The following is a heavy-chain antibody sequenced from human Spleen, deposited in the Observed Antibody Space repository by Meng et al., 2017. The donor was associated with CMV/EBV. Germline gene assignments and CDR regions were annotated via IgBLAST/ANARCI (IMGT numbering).Heavy chain of an antibody. J-gene: IGHJ6*02. V-gene: IGHV3-23*01. D-gene: IGHD6-13*01. Sequence: GESLKISCAASGFTFSSYAMSWVRQAPGKGLEWVSAISGSGGSTYYADSVKGRFTISRDNPKNTLYLQMNSLRAEDTAVYYCAKLYSSSTDPMDVWGQGTTVTVSS. CDR2: ISGSGGST. CDR3: AKLYSSSTDPMDV. CDR1: GFTFSSYA.